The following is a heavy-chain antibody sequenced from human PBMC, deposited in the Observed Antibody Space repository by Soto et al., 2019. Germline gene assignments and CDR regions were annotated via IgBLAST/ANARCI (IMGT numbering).Heavy chain of an antibody. D-gene: IGHD2-15*01. Sequence: EVQLVESGGGLVKPGGSLRLSCAASGFTFSSYSMNWVRQAPGKGLEWVSSISSSSSYIYYADSVKGRFTISRDNAKNSLYLQMNSLGAEDTAVYYCARDWGCSGGSCRYGMDVWGQGTTVTVSS. CDR2: ISSSSSYI. CDR3: ARDWGCSGGSCRYGMDV. CDR1: GFTFSSYS. J-gene: IGHJ6*02. V-gene: IGHV3-21*01.